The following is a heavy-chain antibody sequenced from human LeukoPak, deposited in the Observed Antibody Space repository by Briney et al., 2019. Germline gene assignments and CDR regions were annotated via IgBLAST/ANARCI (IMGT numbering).Heavy chain of an antibody. CDR1: GGTFSSYA. D-gene: IGHD3-3*01. CDR2: IIPIFGTA. Sequence: ASVKVSCKASGGTFSSYAISWVRQAPGQGLEWMGGIIPIFGTANYAQKFQGRVTITTDESTSTAYMELSSLRSDDTAVYYCARVTIFGVVVSDYWGQGTLLTVSS. V-gene: IGHV1-69*05. J-gene: IGHJ4*02. CDR3: ARVTIFGVVVSDY.